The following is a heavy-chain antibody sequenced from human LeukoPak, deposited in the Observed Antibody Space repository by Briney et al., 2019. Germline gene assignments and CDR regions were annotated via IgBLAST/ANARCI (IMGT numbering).Heavy chain of an antibody. Sequence: GGSLRLSCSASGFTLCDSWVSWGRPAPGKGLECVAHIKQDGSERNNVHSVKGRFTISRDNAKNSLYLQMNSLRAEDTAVYHCARPYFHDTSGYRPIDHWGQGTLVTVSS. CDR3: ARPYFHDTSGYRPIDH. D-gene: IGHD3-22*01. CDR2: IKQDGSER. V-gene: IGHV3-7*01. CDR1: GFTLCDSW. J-gene: IGHJ4*02.